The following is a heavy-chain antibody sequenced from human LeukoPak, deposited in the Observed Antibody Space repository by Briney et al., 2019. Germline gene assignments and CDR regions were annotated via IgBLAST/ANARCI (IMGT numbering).Heavy chain of an antibody. CDR2: IFHTGSA. J-gene: IGHJ5*02. CDR3: ARKVSSKANLDRFDT. V-gene: IGHV4-39*01. CDR1: GDSIGSGVYY. D-gene: IGHD3/OR15-3a*01. Sequence: SETLSLTCNVSGDSIGSGVYYWGWIRQPPGKGLEWIGNIFHTGSAYYKPSLQSRVTISIDTSRSQFSLKVTSVTAADTAVYYCARKVSSKANLDRFDTWGQGALVTVSS.